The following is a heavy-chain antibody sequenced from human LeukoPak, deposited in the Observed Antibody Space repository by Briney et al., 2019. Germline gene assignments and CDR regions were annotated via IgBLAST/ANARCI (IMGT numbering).Heavy chain of an antibody. D-gene: IGHD6-19*01. Sequence: ASVKVSCKASGYTFTSYAMNWVRQAPGQGLEWMGWINTNAGNPTYAQGFTGRFVFSLDTSVSTAYLQISSLKAEDTAVYYCARKPVAGAMNYFDYWGQGTLVTVSS. V-gene: IGHV7-4-1*02. CDR3: ARKPVAGAMNYFDY. J-gene: IGHJ4*02. CDR1: GYTFTSYA. CDR2: INTNAGNP.